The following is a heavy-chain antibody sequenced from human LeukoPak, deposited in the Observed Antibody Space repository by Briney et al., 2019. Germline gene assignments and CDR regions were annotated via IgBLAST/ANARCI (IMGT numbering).Heavy chain of an antibody. CDR2: ISHSGST. CDR3: ARGGSGYYKYYFDY. D-gene: IGHD3-3*01. Sequence: SETLSLTCAVYGGSFSGYYWSWIRQPPGKGLEWIGEISHSGSTNYNPSLKSRVTISVDTSKNQFSLKLSSVTAADTAVYYCARGGSGYYKYYFDYWGQGTLVTVSS. CDR1: GGSFSGYY. J-gene: IGHJ4*02. V-gene: IGHV4-34*01.